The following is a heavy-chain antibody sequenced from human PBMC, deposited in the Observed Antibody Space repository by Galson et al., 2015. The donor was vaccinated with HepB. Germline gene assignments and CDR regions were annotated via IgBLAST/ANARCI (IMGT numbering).Heavy chain of an antibody. Sequence: LSLTCAVSGGSISSSNWWSWVRQPPGKGLEWIGEIYHSGSTNYNPSLKSRVTISVDKSKNQFSLKLSSVTAADTAVYYCARFDYDSSLEDAFDIWGQGTMVTVSS. D-gene: IGHD3-22*01. CDR1: GGSISSSNW. J-gene: IGHJ3*02. CDR3: ARFDYDSSLEDAFDI. V-gene: IGHV4-4*02. CDR2: IYHSGST.